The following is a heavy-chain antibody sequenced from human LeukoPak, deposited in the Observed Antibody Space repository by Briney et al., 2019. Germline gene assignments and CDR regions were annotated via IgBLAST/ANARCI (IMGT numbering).Heavy chain of an antibody. CDR3: ARGTRSLIDY. Sequence: GGSLRLSCAASGFSFSTNSMNWVRQVPGKGLEWISYISSNSATTYYADSVKGRFTISRDNAKNSLYLHMNSLRADDTAVYYCARGTRSLIDYWGQGTLVTVSS. V-gene: IGHV3-48*01. CDR2: ISSNSATT. D-gene: IGHD1-26*01. CDR1: GFSFSTNS. J-gene: IGHJ4*02.